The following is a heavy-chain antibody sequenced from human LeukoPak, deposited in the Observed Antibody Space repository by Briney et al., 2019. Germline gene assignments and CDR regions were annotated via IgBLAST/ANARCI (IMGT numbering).Heavy chain of an antibody. D-gene: IGHD6-19*01. V-gene: IGHV1-2*02. CDR2: INPNSGGT. CDR1: GYTFTGYY. Sequence: ASVKVSCKASGYTFTGYYMHWVRQAPGQGLEWMGWINPNSGGTNYAQKLQGRVTMTTDTSTSTAYMELRSLRSDDTAVYYCARRSPSGIGGWYLGPRDYFDYWGQGTLVTVSS. CDR3: ARRSPSGIGGWYLGPRDYFDY. J-gene: IGHJ4*02.